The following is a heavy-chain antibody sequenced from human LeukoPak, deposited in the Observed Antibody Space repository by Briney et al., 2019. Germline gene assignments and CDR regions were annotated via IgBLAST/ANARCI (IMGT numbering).Heavy chain of an antibody. D-gene: IGHD3-22*01. CDR2: ISSSGSTI. J-gene: IGHJ5*02. V-gene: IGHV3-11*01. Sequence: GGSLRLSCAASGFTFSDYYMSWIRQAPGKGLEWVSYISSSGSTIYYADSVKGRFTISRDNAKNSLYLQMNSLRAEDTAVYYCARDYYDSSGYYSWAMLRRVLRIDPWGQGTLVTVSS. CDR1: GFTFSDYY. CDR3: ARDYYDSSGYYSWAMLRRVLRIDP.